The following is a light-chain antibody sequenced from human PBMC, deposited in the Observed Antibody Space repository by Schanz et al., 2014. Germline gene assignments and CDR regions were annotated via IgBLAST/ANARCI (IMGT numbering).Light chain of an antibody. CDR2: VGS. CDR1: SNDVGGYNY. CDR3: TSYTSSRTWV. J-gene: IGLJ3*02. V-gene: IGLV2-14*01. Sequence: QSALTQPASASGSPGQSITISCSGTSNDVGGYNYVSWYQQHPGKAPKLMIYVGSKRPSGVSNRFSGSKSGNMASLTISGLQAEDEADYYCTSYTSSRTWVFGGGTKLTVL.